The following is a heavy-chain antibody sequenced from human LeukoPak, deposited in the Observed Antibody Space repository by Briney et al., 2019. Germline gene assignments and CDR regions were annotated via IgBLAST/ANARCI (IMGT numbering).Heavy chain of an antibody. Sequence: GESLRIYCKGSGYSFTSYWISWVRQMPGKGLEWMGRIDPSDSYTNYSPSFQGHVTISADKSISTAYLQWSSLKASDTAMYYCAITRGYSGYEKKGSFDYWGQGTLVTVSS. CDR2: IDPSDSYT. D-gene: IGHD5-12*01. J-gene: IGHJ4*02. CDR1: GYSFTSYW. V-gene: IGHV5-10-1*01. CDR3: AITRGYSGYEKKGSFDY.